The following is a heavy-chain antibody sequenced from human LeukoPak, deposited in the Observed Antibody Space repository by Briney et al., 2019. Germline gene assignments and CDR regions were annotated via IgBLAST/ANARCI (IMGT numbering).Heavy chain of an antibody. D-gene: IGHD6-19*01. Sequence: SGTLSLTCAVSGGSISSSNWWSWVRQPPGKGLEWIGEIYHSGSTNYNPSLKSRVTISVDKSKNQFSLKLSSVTAADTAVYYCARGPTPPRAVAAYFDYWGQGTLVTVSS. CDR3: ARGPTPPRAVAAYFDY. J-gene: IGHJ4*02. CDR2: IYHSGST. CDR1: GGSISSSNW. V-gene: IGHV4-4*02.